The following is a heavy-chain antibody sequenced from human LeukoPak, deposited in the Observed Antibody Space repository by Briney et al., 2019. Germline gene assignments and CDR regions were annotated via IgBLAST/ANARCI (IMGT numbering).Heavy chain of an antibody. CDR1: GVTISGSY. CDR2: IHYSGNT. CDR3: ARDPVDQPYWFFDL. J-gene: IGHJ2*01. V-gene: IGHV4-59*01. Sequence: SETLSLTCTVSGVTISGSYWNWIRQPPGKGLEWIGYIHYSGNTNYNPSLKSRVTISVDTSKNQFSLKLSSVTAADTAVYYCARDPVDQPYWFFDLWGRGTLVTVSS.